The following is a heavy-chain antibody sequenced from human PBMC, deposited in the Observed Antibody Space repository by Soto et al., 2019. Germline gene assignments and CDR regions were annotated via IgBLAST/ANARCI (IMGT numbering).Heavy chain of an antibody. CDR3: ARGGTMVRGVISGWFDP. J-gene: IGHJ5*02. V-gene: IGHV4-34*01. CDR2: INHSGST. Sequence: QVQLQQWGAGLLKPSETLSLTCAVYGGSFSGYYWSWIRQPPGKGLEWIGEINHSGSTNYNPSLNSRVTISVDTSKNQFSLKLSSVTAADTAVYYCARGGTMVRGVISGWFDPWGQGTLVTVSS. CDR1: GGSFSGYY. D-gene: IGHD3-10*01.